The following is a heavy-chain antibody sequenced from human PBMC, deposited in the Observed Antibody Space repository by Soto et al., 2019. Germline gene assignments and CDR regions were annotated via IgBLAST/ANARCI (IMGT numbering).Heavy chain of an antibody. J-gene: IGHJ5*02. CDR1: GYTFFTYD. V-gene: IGHV1-18*01. Sequence: ASVKVSCKASGYTFFTYDISWVRQAPGQGLEWMGWISTYSGDTKYAQKFQGRVTMTTDASTTTAYLELRSLRSDDTAVYYCARHHGPTTSENWFDPWGQGTLVTVSS. CDR3: ARHHGPTTSENWFDP. D-gene: IGHD5-12*01. CDR2: ISTYSGDT.